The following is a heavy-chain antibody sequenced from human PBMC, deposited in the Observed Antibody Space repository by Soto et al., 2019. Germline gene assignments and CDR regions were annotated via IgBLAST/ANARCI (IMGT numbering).Heavy chain of an antibody. D-gene: IGHD5-12*01. CDR3: ARCSVATIRRTGPGAWFDY. CDR2: IYYSGST. Sequence: KASETLSLTCTVSGGSISSYYWSWIRQPPGKGLEWIGYIYYSGSTNYNPSPKSRVTISVDTSKNQFSLKLSSVTAADTAVYYCARCSVATIRRTGPGAWFDYWGQGTLVTVSS. V-gene: IGHV4-59*01. J-gene: IGHJ4*02. CDR1: GGSISSYY.